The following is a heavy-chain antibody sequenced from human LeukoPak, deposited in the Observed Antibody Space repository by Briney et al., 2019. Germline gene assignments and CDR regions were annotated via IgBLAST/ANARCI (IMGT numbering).Heavy chain of an antibody. CDR1: GFTFSGYV. D-gene: IGHD1/OR15-1a*01. Sequence: GGSLRLSCAASGFTFSGYVMTWVRQAPGKGLECVSSITFSSSHIYSADSVTGRFTISRDNSKNTLYLQMNSLRAEDTAVYYCAKRLGTAGFDYWGQGTLVTVSS. V-gene: IGHV3-23*01. J-gene: IGHJ4*02. CDR2: ITFSSSHI. CDR3: AKRLGTAGFDY.